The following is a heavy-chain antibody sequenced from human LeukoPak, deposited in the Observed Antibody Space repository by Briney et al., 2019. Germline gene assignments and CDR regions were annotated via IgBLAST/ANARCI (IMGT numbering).Heavy chain of an antibody. V-gene: IGHV4-4*07. CDR3: ARDGTSSSWYVYFQH. J-gene: IGHJ1*01. CDR1: GGSISSDY. D-gene: IGHD6-13*01. CDR2: IYTSGST. Sequence: PSETLSLTCTVSGGSISSDYWSWIRQPAGKGLEWIGRIYTSGSTNYNPSLKSRVTMSVDTSKNQFSLKLSSVTAADTAVYYCARDGTSSSWYVYFQHWGQGTLVTVSS.